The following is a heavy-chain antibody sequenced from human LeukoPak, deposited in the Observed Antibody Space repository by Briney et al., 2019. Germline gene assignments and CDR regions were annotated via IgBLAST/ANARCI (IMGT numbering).Heavy chain of an antibody. D-gene: IGHD3-9*01. V-gene: IGHV4-39*01. Sequence: SETLSLTCTVSGGSISSSSYYWGWIRQPPGKGLEWIGSIYYSGSTYYNPSLKSRVTISVDTSKNQFSLKLSSVTAADTAVYYCARSLVLGYFDLIYFFDYWGQGTLVTVSS. J-gene: IGHJ4*02. CDR2: IYYSGST. CDR3: ARSLVLGYFDLIYFFDY. CDR1: GGSISSSSYY.